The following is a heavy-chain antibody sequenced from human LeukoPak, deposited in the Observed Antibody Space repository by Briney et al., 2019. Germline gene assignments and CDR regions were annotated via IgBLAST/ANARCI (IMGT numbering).Heavy chain of an antibody. CDR2: IYSGGST. CDR1: GFTFSSYS. V-gene: IGHV3-66*01. D-gene: IGHD7-27*01. J-gene: IGHJ4*02. CDR3: ARGELGNFDY. Sequence: GGSLRLSCAASGFTFSSYSMNWVRQAPGKGLEWVSVIYSGGSTYYADSVKGRFTISRDNSKNTLYVQMNSLRAEDTAVYYCARGELGNFDYWGQGTLVTVSS.